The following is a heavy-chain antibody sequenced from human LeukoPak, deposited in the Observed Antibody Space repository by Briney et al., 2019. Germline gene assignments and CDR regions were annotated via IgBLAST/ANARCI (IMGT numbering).Heavy chain of an antibody. Sequence: GGSLRLSCEASGFILTSYEMNWVRQAPGKGLEWLSSITFSGTSIHYADAVKGRFTISRDSAKNSVYLQMTSLRPEDTAVYYCAKMVTCGWPGNFYYYGMDVWGQGTTVTVSS. CDR2: ITFSGTSI. J-gene: IGHJ6*02. D-gene: IGHD6-19*01. V-gene: IGHV3-48*03. CDR1: GFILTSYE. CDR3: AKMVTCGWPGNFYYYGMDV.